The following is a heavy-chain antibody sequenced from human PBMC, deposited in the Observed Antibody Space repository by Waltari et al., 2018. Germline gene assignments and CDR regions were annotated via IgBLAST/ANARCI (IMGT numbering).Heavy chain of an antibody. CDR2: SKSKTDGGTT. CDR3: ATLFGDFWSGYFFDY. D-gene: IGHD3-3*01. CDR1: GFTFSNAW. V-gene: IGHV3-15*01. Sequence: EVQLVESGGGLVKPGGSLRLSCAASGFTFSNAWMSWVRQAPGEGLEGVGRSKSKTDGGTTDYAAPVKGRFTISRDDSENTLYLQMNSLKTEDTAVYYCATLFGDFWSGYFFDYWGQGTLVTVSS. J-gene: IGHJ4*02.